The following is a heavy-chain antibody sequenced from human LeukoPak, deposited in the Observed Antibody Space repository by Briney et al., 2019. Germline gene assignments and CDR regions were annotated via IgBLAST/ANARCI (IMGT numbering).Heavy chain of an antibody. CDR1: GGSISSGGYS. D-gene: IGHD3-10*01. J-gene: IGHJ3*02. Sequence: KTSQTLSLTCAVSGGSISSGGYSWSWIRQPPGKSLEWLGYIYHSGSTYYNPSLKSRVTISVDRSKNQFSLKLSSVTAADTAVYYCARGRDYYGSGSSHDAFDIWGQGTMVTVST. CDR2: IYHSGST. V-gene: IGHV4-30-2*01. CDR3: ARGRDYYGSGSSHDAFDI.